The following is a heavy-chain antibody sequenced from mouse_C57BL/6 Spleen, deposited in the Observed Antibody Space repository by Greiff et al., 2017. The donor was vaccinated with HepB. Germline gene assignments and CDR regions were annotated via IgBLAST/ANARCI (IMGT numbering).Heavy chain of an antibody. CDR2: IRNKANNHAT. J-gene: IGHJ3*01. CDR3: TTGTRGAWFAY. D-gene: IGHD4-1*01. Sequence: EVHLVESGGGLVQPGGSMKLSCAASGFTFSDAWMDWVRQSPEKGLEWVAEIRNKANNHATYYAESVKGLFTISRDDSKSSVYLQMNSLRAEDTGIYYCTTGTRGAWFAYWGQGTLVTVSA. CDR1: GFTFSDAW. V-gene: IGHV6-6*01.